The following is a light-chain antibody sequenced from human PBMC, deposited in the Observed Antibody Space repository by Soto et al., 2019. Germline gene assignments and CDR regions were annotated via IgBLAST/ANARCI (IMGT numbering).Light chain of an antibody. V-gene: IGLV1-47*02. CDR3: SAWDDSLNGGV. Sequence: QSVLTQPPSASGTPGQRVTISCSGSSSNIEINYVYWYQQLPGTAPKLLIYSTNQRPSAVPARFSACKSGTSASLAISGVRSDDEGHYSCSAWDDSLNGGVFAGGTKLTVL. CDR2: STN. J-gene: IGLJ3*02. CDR1: SSNIEINY.